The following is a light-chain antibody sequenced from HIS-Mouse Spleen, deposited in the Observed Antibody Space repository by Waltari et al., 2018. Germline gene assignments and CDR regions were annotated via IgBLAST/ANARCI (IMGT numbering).Light chain of an antibody. J-gene: IGLJ3*02. V-gene: IGLV3-10*01. CDR1: ALPKKY. Sequence: SYELTQPPSVSVSPGQTARITCSGDALPKKYAYWYQQKSCQAPVQVIYEDSKRPSGIPERFCRSSSGTMATLTISGAQVEDEADYYCYSTDSSGNHRRVFGGGTKLTVL. CDR3: YSTDSSGNHRRV. CDR2: EDS.